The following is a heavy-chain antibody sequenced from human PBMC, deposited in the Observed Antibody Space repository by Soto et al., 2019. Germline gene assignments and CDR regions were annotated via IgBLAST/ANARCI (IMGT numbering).Heavy chain of an antibody. J-gene: IGHJ4*01. D-gene: IGHD2-15*01. CDR1: GFTFSSYT. CDR3: AKARCSGISCNVPDY. V-gene: IGHV3-23*01. Sequence: PGGSLRLSSAASGFTFSSYTMAWVRQAPGKGLEWVSSISGSGGSPSYADSVQGRFTISRDNSRNTLSLQMNSLRAEDTATYYCAKARCSGISCNVPDYWGHESLVTVYS. CDR2: ISGSGGSP.